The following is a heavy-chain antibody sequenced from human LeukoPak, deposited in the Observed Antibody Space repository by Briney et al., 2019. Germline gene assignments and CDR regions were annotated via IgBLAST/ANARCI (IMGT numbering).Heavy chain of an antibody. Sequence: KPGGSLRLSCAASGFTFSSYSMNWVRQAPGKGLEWVSSISSSRSYIYYADSMKGRFTISRDNAKNSLYLQMNSLRAEDTAVYYCAGADEKLADFWSVSLYAFDIWGQGTMVTLSS. D-gene: IGHD3-3*01. CDR2: ISSSRSYI. CDR1: GFTFSSYS. CDR3: AGADEKLADFWSVSLYAFDI. J-gene: IGHJ3*02. V-gene: IGHV3-21*01.